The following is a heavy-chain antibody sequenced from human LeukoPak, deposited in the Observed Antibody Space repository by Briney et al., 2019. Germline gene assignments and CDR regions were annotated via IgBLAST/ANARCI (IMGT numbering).Heavy chain of an antibody. Sequence: ASVKVSCKASGYTFTGYYMHWVRQAPGQGLEWLGWINPNSGGTNNAQKFQGRVTMSRDTSISTANMELSRLRSDDTAVYYCARGAQYSSGWYYSLPTNYYYYYYMDVWGKGTTVTVSS. CDR2: INPNSGGT. CDR1: GYTFTGYY. D-gene: IGHD6-19*01. V-gene: IGHV1-2*02. CDR3: ARGAQYSSGWYYSLPTNYYYYYYMDV. J-gene: IGHJ6*03.